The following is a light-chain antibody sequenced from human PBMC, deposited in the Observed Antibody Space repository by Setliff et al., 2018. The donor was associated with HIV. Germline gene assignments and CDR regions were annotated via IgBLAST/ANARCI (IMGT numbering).Light chain of an antibody. Sequence: QSALTQPASVSGSPGQSITMSCSATIIDVGDLNSVSWYQQHPGKAPKLLIYDVTHRPSGISNRFSGSKSGNTASLTVAGLQADDEADYYCSSYTSSGTLVFGGGTKVTVL. CDR1: IIDVGDLNS. J-gene: IGLJ2*01. CDR3: SSYTSSGTLV. V-gene: IGLV2-14*03. CDR2: DVT.